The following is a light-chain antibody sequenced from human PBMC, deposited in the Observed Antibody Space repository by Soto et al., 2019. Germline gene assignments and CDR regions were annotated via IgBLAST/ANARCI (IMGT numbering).Light chain of an antibody. J-gene: IGKJ2*01. Sequence: DIVMTQSPDSLAVSLGERATINCKSSQSVLYSSNNKNYLAWYQQKPGQPPKLLIYWASTRESGVPDRFSGSGSGTDFSLTISSLQAEDVAVYYCHHYFSPPYTLGQGTKLEIK. CDR1: QSVLYSSNNKNY. CDR2: WAS. CDR3: HHYFSPPYT. V-gene: IGKV4-1*01.